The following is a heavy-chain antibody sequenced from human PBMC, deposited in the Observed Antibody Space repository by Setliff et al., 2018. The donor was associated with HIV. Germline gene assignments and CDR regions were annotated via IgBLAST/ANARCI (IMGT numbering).Heavy chain of an antibody. V-gene: IGHV1-3*04. J-gene: IGHJ5*02. CDR3: ARDRCGSVKCYLYNWFDP. D-gene: IGHD2-21*01. CDR2: IKTGNGDT. Sequence: ASVKVSCKTSGYSFSSHPIHWVRQAPGQRPEWMGWIKTGNGDTQYSQKFRDRVTVTRDTSADTVYMELSSLRSEDTAVYYCARDRCGSVKCYLYNWFDPWGQGTLVTVSS. CDR1: GYSFSSHP.